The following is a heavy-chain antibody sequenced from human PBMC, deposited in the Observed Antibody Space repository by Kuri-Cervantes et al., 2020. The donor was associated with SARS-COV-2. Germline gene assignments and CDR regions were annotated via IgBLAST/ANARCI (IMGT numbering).Heavy chain of an antibody. J-gene: IGHJ4*02. CDR3: ARDDGGGDYRTLDY. Sequence: GESLKISCAASGFTFSSYSMNWVRQAPGKGLEWVSYISSSSSTIYYADSVKGRFTISRDNAKNSLYLQMNSLRAEDTAVYYCARDDGGGDYRTLDYWGQGTLVTVSS. D-gene: IGHD4-11*01. CDR2: ISSSSSTI. CDR1: GFTFSSYS. V-gene: IGHV3-48*04.